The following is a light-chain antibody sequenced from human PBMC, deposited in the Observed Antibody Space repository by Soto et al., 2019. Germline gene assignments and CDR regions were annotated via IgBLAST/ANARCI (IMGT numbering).Light chain of an antibody. V-gene: IGLV2-14*01. CDR3: SSYTSSSTYYV. J-gene: IGLJ1*01. CDR1: SREVGGYNY. Sequence: QSVLTQPASVSGASGQSNTISFTGTSREVGGYNYVSWYQQHPGKAPKLMIYDVSNRPSGVSNRFSGSKSGNTASLTISGLQAEDEADYYCSSYTSSSTYYVFGTGTKVTVL. CDR2: DVS.